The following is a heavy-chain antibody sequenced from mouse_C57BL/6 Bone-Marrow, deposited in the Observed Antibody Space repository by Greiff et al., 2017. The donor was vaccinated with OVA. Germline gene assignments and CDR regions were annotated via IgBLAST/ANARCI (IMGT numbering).Heavy chain of an antibody. CDR1: GYTFTDYY. CDR3: ARKGYDYDSFFAY. V-gene: IGHV1-26*01. D-gene: IGHD2-4*01. J-gene: IGHJ3*01. Sequence: VQLQQSGPELVKPGASVKISCKASGYTFTDYYMNWVKQSHGKSLEWIGDINPNNGGTSYNQKFKGKATLTVDKSSSTAYMELRSLTSEDSAVYYCARKGYDYDSFFAYWGQGTLVTVSA. CDR2: INPNNGGT.